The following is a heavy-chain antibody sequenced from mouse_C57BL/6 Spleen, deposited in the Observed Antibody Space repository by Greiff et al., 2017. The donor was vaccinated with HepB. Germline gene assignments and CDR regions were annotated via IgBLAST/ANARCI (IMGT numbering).Heavy chain of an antibody. V-gene: IGHV6-3*01. J-gene: IGHJ3*01. Sequence: EVKLEESGGGLVQPGGSMKLSCVASGFTFSNYWMNWVRQSPEKGLEWVAQIRLKSDNYATHYAESVKGRFTISRDDSKSSVYLQMNNLRAEDTGIYYCTAGLGERFAYWGQGTLVTVSA. CDR3: TAGLGERFAY. CDR1: GFTFSNYW. D-gene: IGHD4-1*01. CDR2: IRLKSDNYAT.